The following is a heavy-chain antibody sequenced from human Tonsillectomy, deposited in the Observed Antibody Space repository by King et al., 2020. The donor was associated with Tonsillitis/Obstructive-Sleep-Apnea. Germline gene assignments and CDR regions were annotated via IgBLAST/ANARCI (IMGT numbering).Heavy chain of an antibody. J-gene: IGHJ4*02. D-gene: IGHD3-10*01. CDR1: GFTFSGYA. CDR2: ISDDGGNK. Sequence: GQLVESGGGVVQPGRSLRLSCAASGFTFSGYAMHWVRQAPAKGLEWVAVISDDGGNKFYADSVKGRFTISRDTFKNTLYLQMNSLRAEDTALYYCARAMVQGVIILPDDWGQGTLVTVSS. V-gene: IGHV3-30*01. CDR3: ARAMVQGVIILPDD.